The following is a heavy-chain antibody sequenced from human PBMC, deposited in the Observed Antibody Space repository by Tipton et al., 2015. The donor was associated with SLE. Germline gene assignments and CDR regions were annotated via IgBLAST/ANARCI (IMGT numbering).Heavy chain of an antibody. CDR3: ARDSAVNFWYFDL. V-gene: IGHV4-59*01. CDR1: GGSINGYY. CDR2: IYHSGST. J-gene: IGHJ2*01. Sequence: TLFLTCTVSGGSINGYYWNWFRQPPGRELEWIGYIYHSGSTNYNPSLKSRVTMSVATSKNQFSLRLTSVTAADTAMYYCARDSAVNFWYFDLWGRGTLVTVSS.